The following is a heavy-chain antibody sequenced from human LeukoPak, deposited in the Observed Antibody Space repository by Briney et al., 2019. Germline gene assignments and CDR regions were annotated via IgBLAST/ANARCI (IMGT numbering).Heavy chain of an antibody. J-gene: IGHJ4*02. Sequence: ASVTVSCKASGYTFSNYHIHWVRQAPGQGIEWMGIINPRYGSATYAQKFQGRVTMTRDMSTSTVHMELSSLRSDDTAVYYCAREEARDGSTGYYFDYWGQGTLLTVSS. D-gene: IGHD5-24*01. CDR2: INPRYGSA. V-gene: IGHV1-46*01. CDR3: AREEARDGSTGYYFDY. CDR1: GYTFSNYH.